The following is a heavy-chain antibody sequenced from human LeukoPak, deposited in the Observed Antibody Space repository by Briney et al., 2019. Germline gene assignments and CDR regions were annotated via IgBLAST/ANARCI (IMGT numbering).Heavy chain of an antibody. J-gene: IGHJ5*02. CDR2: IYYSGST. CDR3: ARPLLRYFDWGPFDP. D-gene: IGHD3-9*01. CDR1: GGSISSYY. Sequence: SETLSLTCTVSGGSISSYYWSWIRQPPGKGLEWIGYIYYSGSTNYNPSLKSRVTISVDTSKSQFSLKLSSVTAADTAVYYCARPLLRYFDWGPFDPWGQGTLVTVSS. V-gene: IGHV4-59*08.